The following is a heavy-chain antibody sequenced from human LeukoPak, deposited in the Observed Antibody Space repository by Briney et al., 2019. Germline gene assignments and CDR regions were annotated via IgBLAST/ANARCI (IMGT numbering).Heavy chain of an antibody. CDR1: GDSITTTNYY. Sequence: SETLSLTRTVSGDSITTTNYYWGWLPQPPGKGLEWVGSINYRRTTYYNPSLKRPVTISLDTSQNQFSLRLTSVTAADPAVYYCARPQKEMATLTSVVAFDSWGQGTLVTVPS. CDR2: INYRRTT. D-gene: IGHD5-24*01. V-gene: IGHV4-39*01. CDR3: ARPQKEMATLTSVVAFDS. J-gene: IGHJ4*02.